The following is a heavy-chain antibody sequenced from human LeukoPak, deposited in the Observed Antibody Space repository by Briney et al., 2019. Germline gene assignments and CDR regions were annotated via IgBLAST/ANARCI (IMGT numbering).Heavy chain of an antibody. V-gene: IGHV1-2*02. CDR1: GYTFTGYY. CDR2: INPSSGGT. J-gene: IGHJ4*02. Sequence: GASVKVSCKASGYTFTGYYMHWVRQAPGQGLEWMGWINPSSGGTNYAQKFQGRVTMTRDTSISTAYMELSRLRSDDTAVYYCARGRGSTIDYWGQGTLVTVSS. CDR3: ARGRGSTIDY. D-gene: IGHD2-2*01.